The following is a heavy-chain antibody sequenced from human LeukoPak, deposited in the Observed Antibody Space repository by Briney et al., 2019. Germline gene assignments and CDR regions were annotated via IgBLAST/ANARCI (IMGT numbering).Heavy chain of an antibody. CDR1: GFTFSSYS. V-gene: IGHV3-48*04. D-gene: IGHD3-22*01. CDR3: ARDFEYYYDSSGLVGNFDY. Sequence: GGSLRLSCAASGFTFSSYSMNWVRQAPGKGLEWVSYISSSSSTIYYADSVKGRFTISRDNAKNSLYLQMNSLRAEDTAGYYCARDFEYYYDSSGLVGNFDYWGQGTLVTVSS. CDR2: ISSSSSTI. J-gene: IGHJ4*02.